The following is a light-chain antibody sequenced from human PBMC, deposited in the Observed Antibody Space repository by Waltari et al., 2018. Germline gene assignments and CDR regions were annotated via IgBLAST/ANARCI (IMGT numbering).Light chain of an antibody. CDR3: CSYAGSYTYV. CDR1: SRDLGICNF. J-gene: IGLJ1*01. CDR2: DVN. Sequence: QSALTQPPSVSGSPGQSVTISCTGTSRDLGICNFVSWYQQHPDKAPTLLFYDVNKRPSGVPDRFSGSKSGNTASLTISGLQGEDEADYYCCSYAGSYTYVFGTGTKVTAL. V-gene: IGLV2-11*01.